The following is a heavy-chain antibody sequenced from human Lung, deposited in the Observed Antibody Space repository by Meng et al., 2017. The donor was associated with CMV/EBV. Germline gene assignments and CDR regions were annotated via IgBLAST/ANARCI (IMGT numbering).Heavy chain of an antibody. V-gene: IGHV3-20*03. CDR3: VRGYGGGGSCTQIDY. CDR2: MSGNSGSI. Sequence: SGFTFEYYCMSWVRQGQGKGRGWVSGMSGNSGSISYADAVKGRFTVSRDIAENSLYLQMNSLKVEDTALYYCVRGYGGGGSCTQIDYWGQGTLVTVSS. J-gene: IGHJ4*02. CDR1: GFTFEYYC. D-gene: IGHD2-15*01.